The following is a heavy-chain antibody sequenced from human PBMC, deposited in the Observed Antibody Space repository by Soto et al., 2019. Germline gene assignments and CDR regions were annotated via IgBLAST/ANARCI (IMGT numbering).Heavy chain of an antibody. D-gene: IGHD6-6*01. CDR3: AREGQLGY. CDR2: ISGYNGNT. J-gene: IGHJ4*02. Sequence: GPEVKKPGASVKVSCKASGYAFSSYGFSWVRQAPGQGLEWMGWISGYNGNTNYARKLQGRVTLSTDTSTSTAYKELRSLRSDDTAVYYCAREGQLGYWGQGTLVTVSS. CDR1: GYAFSSYG. V-gene: IGHV1-18*01.